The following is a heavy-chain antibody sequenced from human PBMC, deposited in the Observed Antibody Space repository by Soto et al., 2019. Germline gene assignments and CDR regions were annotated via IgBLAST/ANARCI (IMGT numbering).Heavy chain of an antibody. CDR2: IYWDDDK. CDR3: AHRPSYCSGGSCYSGFDY. D-gene: IGHD2-15*01. Sequence: SGPTLGNPTQTLTLTCTFSAFSLSTGGVGVGWIRQPPGKALEWLALIYWDDDKRYSPSLRSRLTITKDTSKNQVVLTMTNMDPVDTATYYCAHRPSYCSGGSCYSGFDYWGQGTLVTVS. V-gene: IGHV2-5*02. J-gene: IGHJ4*02. CDR1: AFSLSTGGVG.